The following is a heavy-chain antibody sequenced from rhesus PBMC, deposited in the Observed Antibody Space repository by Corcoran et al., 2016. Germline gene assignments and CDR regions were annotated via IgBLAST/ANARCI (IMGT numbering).Heavy chain of an antibody. CDR2: VDPEEGEA. V-gene: IGHV1-111*01. CDR3: ARSPKYCAGSGCYGGGDY. J-gene: IGHJ4*01. CDR1: GYTFTDHY. Sequence: EVQLVQSGAEVKKPGASVKISCKASGYTFTDHYLNWVRQAPGKGLEWMGRVDPEEGEANYAQKFQDRVNITEDMSTNTSYMELSSLRSEDTAVYYCARSPKYCAGSGCYGGGDYWGRGVLVTVSS. D-gene: IGHD2-21*01.